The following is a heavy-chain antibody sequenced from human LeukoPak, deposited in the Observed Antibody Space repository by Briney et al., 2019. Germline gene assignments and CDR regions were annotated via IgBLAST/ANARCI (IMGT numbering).Heavy chain of an antibody. CDR2: ISGGGGGT. V-gene: IGHV3-23*01. J-gene: IGHJ4*02. CDR1: GFTFNYYA. Sequence: PGGSLRLSCAASGFTFNYYAMSWVRQAPGKGLEWVSTISGGGGGTSYADFVKGRFTTSRDNSKSTLYLQMNSLRADDTAVYYCAREYSSSSGSVSDYWGQGTLVTVSS. CDR3: AREYSSSSGSVSDY. D-gene: IGHD6-6*01.